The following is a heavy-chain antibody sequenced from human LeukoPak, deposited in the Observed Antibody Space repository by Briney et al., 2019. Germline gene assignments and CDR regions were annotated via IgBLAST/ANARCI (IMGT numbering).Heavy chain of an antibody. Sequence: SETLSLTCTVSGGSISSGGYYWSWIRQHPGKGLEWIGYIYYSGSTYYNPSLKSRVTISVDTSKNQFSLKLSSVTAADTAVYYCAINVDTAMDGMFGPWGQGTLVTVSS. CDR2: IYYSGST. V-gene: IGHV4-31*03. CDR1: GGSISSGGYY. CDR3: AINVDTAMDGMFGP. J-gene: IGHJ5*02. D-gene: IGHD5-18*01.